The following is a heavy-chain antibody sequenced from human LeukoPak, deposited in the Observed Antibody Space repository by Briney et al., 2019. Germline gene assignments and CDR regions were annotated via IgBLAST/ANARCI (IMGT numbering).Heavy chain of an antibody. J-gene: IGHJ3*02. CDR3: ARRRQPYAFDI. CDR1: GGSISSSSYY. Sequence: SETLSLTCTVSGGSISSSSYYWGWIRQPPGKGLEWIGSIYYSGSTYYNPSLKSRVTISVDTSKNQFSLKLSSVTAADTALYYCARRRQPYAFDIWGQGTMVTVSS. CDR2: IYYSGST. V-gene: IGHV4-39*01.